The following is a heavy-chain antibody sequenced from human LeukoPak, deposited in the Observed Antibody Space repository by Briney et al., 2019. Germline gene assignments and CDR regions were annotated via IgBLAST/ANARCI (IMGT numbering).Heavy chain of an antibody. J-gene: IGHJ4*02. CDR3: ARDTSFAVGATLDF. V-gene: IGHV3-30*04. CDR2: VSYDGSNK. CDR1: GFTFSNFA. D-gene: IGHD1-26*01. Sequence: GGSLRLSCAASGFTFSNFAMMWVRQAPGKGLEWVAVVSYDGSNKYYANSVKGRFTISRDKSKNTLHLQMNSLRAEDTAIYYCARDTSFAVGATLDFWGQGTLVTVSS.